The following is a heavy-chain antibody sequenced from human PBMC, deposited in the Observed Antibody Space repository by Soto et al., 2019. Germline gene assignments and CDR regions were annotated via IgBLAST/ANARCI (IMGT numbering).Heavy chain of an antibody. CDR2: IKQDGSEK. CDR3: ARDSVDSSGYYYVRYYYGMDV. J-gene: IGHJ6*02. D-gene: IGHD3-22*01. Sequence: VGSLRLSCAASGFTFSSYWMSWVRQAPGKGLEWVANIKQDGSEKYYVDSVKGRFTISRDNAKNSLYLQMNSLRAEDTAVYYCARDSVDSSGYYYVRYYYGMDVWGQGTTVTVSS. CDR1: GFTFSSYW. V-gene: IGHV3-7*03.